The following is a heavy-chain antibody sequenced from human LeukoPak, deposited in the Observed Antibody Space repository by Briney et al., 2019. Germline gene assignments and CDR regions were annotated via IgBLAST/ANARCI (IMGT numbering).Heavy chain of an antibody. V-gene: IGHV3-23*01. CDR2: ISGSGGST. CDR3: ARETGIAAGYGMDV. CDR1: GFTFSSYA. J-gene: IGHJ6*02. Sequence: GGSLSLSCAASGFTFSSYAMSWVRHAPGEGLEWDSAISGSGGSTYYADSVKGRFTISRDNSKNTLYLQMNSLRAEDTAVYYCARETGIAAGYGMDVWGQGTTVTVSS. D-gene: IGHD6-13*01.